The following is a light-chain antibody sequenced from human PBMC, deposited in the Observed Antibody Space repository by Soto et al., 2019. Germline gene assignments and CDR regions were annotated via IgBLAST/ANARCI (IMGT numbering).Light chain of an antibody. V-gene: IGLV2-14*01. J-gene: IGLJ1*01. CDR1: SSDVGAYNY. CDR2: EVR. CDR3: SSYRSSTTFV. Sequence: QSVLTQPASVSGSPGQSITISCTGTSSDVGAYNYVSWYQQYPGRAPKVIIFEVRKRPSGVSTRFSGSKSGDTASLTISGLQAEDKADYYCSSYRSSTTFVFGTGTKVTVL.